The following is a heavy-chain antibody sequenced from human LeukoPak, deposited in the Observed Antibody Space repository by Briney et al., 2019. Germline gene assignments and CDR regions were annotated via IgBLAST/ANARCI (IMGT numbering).Heavy chain of an antibody. J-gene: IGHJ4*02. Sequence: SQTLSLTCTVSGGSISSGSYYWSWIRQPAGKGLEWIGRIYASGSTNYIPSLRSRVTISVDTSKNLFSLKLSSVTAADTAVYYCARGGGYCDFGGSLRIDHWGQGTLVTVSS. CDR3: ARGGGYCDFGGSLRIDH. CDR1: GGSISSGSYY. CDR2: IYASGST. D-gene: IGHD2-21*01. V-gene: IGHV4-61*02.